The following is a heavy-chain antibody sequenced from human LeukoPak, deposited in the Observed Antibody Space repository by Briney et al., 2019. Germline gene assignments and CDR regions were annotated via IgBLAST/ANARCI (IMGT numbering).Heavy chain of an antibody. CDR2: IYYSGST. Sequence: SETLSLTCTVSGGSISSSSYYWGWIRQPPGKGLEWIGSIYYSGSTYYNPSLKSRVTVSVDTSKNQFSLKLSSVTAADTAVYYCARHDGIAAPHDYWGQGTLVTVSS. V-gene: IGHV4-39*01. D-gene: IGHD6-13*01. J-gene: IGHJ4*02. CDR3: ARHDGIAAPHDY. CDR1: GGSISSSSYY.